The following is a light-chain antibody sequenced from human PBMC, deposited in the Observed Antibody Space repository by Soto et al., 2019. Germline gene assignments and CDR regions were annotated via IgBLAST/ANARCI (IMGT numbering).Light chain of an antibody. CDR1: QSVSSN. V-gene: IGKV3-15*01. CDR2: GAS. CDR3: HQYNSWPYT. Sequence: EIVMTQSPATLSVSPGERATLSCRARQSVSSNLGWYQQKPGQSPRLLMYGASTRATGIPARFTGSGSGTEFTLTISSLQSEDFAVYYCHQYNSWPYTFGQGTKLEIK. J-gene: IGKJ2*01.